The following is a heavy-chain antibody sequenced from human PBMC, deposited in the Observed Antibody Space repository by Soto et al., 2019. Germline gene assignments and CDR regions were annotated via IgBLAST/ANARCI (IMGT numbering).Heavy chain of an antibody. V-gene: IGHV5-51*01. Sequence: PGESLKISCKGSGYSFTSYWIGWVRQMPGKGLEWMGIIYPGDSDTRYSPSFQGQVTISADKSISTAYLQWSSLKASDTAMYYCARRTYSSSSGRRGGYYYMDVWGEGTTVTVSS. CDR3: ARRTYSSSSGRRGGYYYMDV. J-gene: IGHJ6*03. CDR1: GYSFTSYW. CDR2: IYPGDSDT. D-gene: IGHD6-6*01.